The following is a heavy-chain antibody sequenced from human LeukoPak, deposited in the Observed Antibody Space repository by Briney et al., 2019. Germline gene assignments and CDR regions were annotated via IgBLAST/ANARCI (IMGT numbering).Heavy chain of an antibody. CDR1: GYTFTSYY. CDR2: INPSGGST. Sequence: ASVKVSCKASGYTFTSYYMHWVRQAPGQGLEWMRIINPSGGSTSYAQKFQGRVTMTRDMSTSTVYMELSSLRSEDTAVYYCARDRITIFGVEGMGYYYYYMDVWGKGTTVTVSS. CDR3: ARDRITIFGVEGMGYYYYYMDV. V-gene: IGHV1-46*01. D-gene: IGHD3-3*01. J-gene: IGHJ6*03.